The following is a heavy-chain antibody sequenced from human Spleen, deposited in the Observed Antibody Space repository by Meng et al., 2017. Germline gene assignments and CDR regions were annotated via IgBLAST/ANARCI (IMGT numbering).Heavy chain of an antibody. V-gene: IGHV1-18*01. CDR2: LSADYGNT. CDR3: AKALGWGSSPDY. CDR1: GNTFTNCG. Sequence: QVQLVQSGAEVKKPGASVKVSCKASGNTFTNCGISWVRQAPGQGLEWMGWLSADYGNTMYARNFQGRVTMTTDTSTSTAYMELRSLRSDDTAIYYCAKALGWGSSPDYWGHGILVTVSS. D-gene: IGHD2-21*01. J-gene: IGHJ4*01.